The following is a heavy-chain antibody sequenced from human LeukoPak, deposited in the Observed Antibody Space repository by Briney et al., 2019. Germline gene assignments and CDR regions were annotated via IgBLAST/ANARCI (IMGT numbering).Heavy chain of an antibody. D-gene: IGHD3-3*01. CDR1: GGSISSGSYY. Sequence: PSETLSLTCTVSGGSISSGSYYWSWIRQPAGKGLEWIGRIYTSGSTNYNPSLKSRVTISVDTSKNQFSLKLSSVTAADTAVYYCARRISFWSGFGGDGAFDIWGQGTMVTVSS. J-gene: IGHJ3*02. CDR3: ARRISFWSGFGGDGAFDI. V-gene: IGHV4-61*02. CDR2: IYTSGST.